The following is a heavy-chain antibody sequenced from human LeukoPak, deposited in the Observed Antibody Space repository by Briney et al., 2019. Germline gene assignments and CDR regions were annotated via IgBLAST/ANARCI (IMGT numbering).Heavy chain of an antibody. CDR3: ANSGKDTLTGYLWYFDY. Sequence: GGSLRLSCAASGFTFSSYAMSWVRQAPGKGLEWVSAISGSGGSTYYADSVKGRFTISRDNSKNTLYLQMNSLRAEDTAVYYCANSGKDTLTGYLWYFDYWGQGTLVTVSS. V-gene: IGHV3-23*01. J-gene: IGHJ4*02. CDR2: ISGSGGST. CDR1: GFTFSSYA. D-gene: IGHD3-9*01.